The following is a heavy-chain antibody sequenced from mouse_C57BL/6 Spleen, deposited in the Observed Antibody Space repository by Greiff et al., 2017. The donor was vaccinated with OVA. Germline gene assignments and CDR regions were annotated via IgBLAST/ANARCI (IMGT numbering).Heavy chain of an antibody. CDR3: ARDSSGYWFAY. J-gene: IGHJ3*01. CDR2: ILPGSGST. Sequence: QVQLQQSGAELMKPGASVKLSCKATGYTFTGYWIEWVKQRPGHGLEWIGEILPGSGSTNYNEKFKGKATFTADTSANTAYMQRSSLTTEDSAIYDCARDSSGYWFAYWGQGTLVTVSA. CDR1: GYTFTGYW. V-gene: IGHV1-9*01. D-gene: IGHD3-2*02.